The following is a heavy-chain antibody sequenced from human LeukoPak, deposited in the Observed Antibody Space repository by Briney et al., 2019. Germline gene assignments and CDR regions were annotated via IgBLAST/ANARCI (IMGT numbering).Heavy chain of an antibody. Sequence: ASAKVSCKASGYPFTGYYMHWVRQAPGQGLEWMGWINPNSGGTNYAQKFQGRVTMTRDTSISTAYMELSRLRSDDTAVYYCARARTGDPVDYWGQGTLVIVSS. D-gene: IGHD7-27*01. CDR3: ARARTGDPVDY. V-gene: IGHV1-2*02. CDR2: INPNSGGT. CDR1: GYPFTGYY. J-gene: IGHJ4*02.